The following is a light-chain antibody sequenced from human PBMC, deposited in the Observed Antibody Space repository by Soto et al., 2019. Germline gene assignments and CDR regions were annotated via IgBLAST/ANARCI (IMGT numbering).Light chain of an antibody. J-gene: IGKJ5*01. CDR3: MQGTHWPIT. CDR1: XILVHSDGIAY. Sequence: DVVMTQSPLSLPVTLGQPASIACRSNXILVHSDGIAYFSWFQQRPGRSPRRLIYKVSNRDSGVPARFSGSGSGTDFALKISRVEAEDVGVYYCMQGTHWPITFGQGTRLEIK. V-gene: IGKV2-30*02. CDR2: KVS.